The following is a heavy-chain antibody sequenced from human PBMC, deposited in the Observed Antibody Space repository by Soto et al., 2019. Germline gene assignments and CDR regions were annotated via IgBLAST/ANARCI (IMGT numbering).Heavy chain of an antibody. J-gene: IGHJ4*02. D-gene: IGHD2-15*01. V-gene: IGHV3-23*01. Sequence: EVQLLESGGGLLQPGGSLRLSCSASGFTFNNYAMAWVRQAPGEGLEWVSGISGSGATPYYADSVKGRVTISRDNSKNTLLLQMNSLSAEDTAVYFCAKAGYCTGVSCYFYCFDYWGQGTLVTVSS. CDR1: GFTFNNYA. CDR2: ISGSGATP. CDR3: AKAGYCTGVSCYFYCFDY.